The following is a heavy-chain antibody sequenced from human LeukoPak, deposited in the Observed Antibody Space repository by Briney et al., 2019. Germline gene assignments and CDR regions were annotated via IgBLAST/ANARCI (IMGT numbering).Heavy chain of an antibody. D-gene: IGHD6-19*01. CDR3: ARDRSSGFKNDFDY. Sequence: PGGSLRLSCAASGFTFSSYSMNWLPQAPGKGLEWLSFISGNGNSIYYADSVKGRFTISRDNAKSSLSLHMHSLTAEDTAVYYCARDRSSGFKNDFDYWGQGTLVTVSP. V-gene: IGHV3-48*01. J-gene: IGHJ4*02. CDR1: GFTFSSYS. CDR2: ISGNGNSI.